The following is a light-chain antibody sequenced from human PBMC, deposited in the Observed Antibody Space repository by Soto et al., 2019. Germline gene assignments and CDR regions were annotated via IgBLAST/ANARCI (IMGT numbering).Light chain of an antibody. CDR1: QSVRSW. Sequence: DIQMTQSPSTLSASVGDRVTITCRASQSVRSWLAWYQQKPGKAPKFLIYDASTLESGVPSRFSGSGSGTEFTLTISSLQPDDFATYYCQQYNSYPVTFGQGTKVEIK. V-gene: IGKV1-5*01. CDR3: QQYNSYPVT. J-gene: IGKJ1*01. CDR2: DAS.